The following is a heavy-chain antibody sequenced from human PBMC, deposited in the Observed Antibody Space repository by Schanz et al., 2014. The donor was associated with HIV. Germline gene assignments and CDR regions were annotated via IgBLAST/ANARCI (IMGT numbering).Heavy chain of an antibody. D-gene: IGHD3-10*01. CDR1: GFTFSIYA. CDR2: ISGSVGST. CDR3: AKGSNYYGLDV. Sequence: EVQLVESGGAFVQPGGSLRLSCAASGFTFSIYAMSWVRQAPGKGLEGVSSISGSVGSTYYADSVKGRFTISRDNSKNTLYLQMITLRAEDTAVYYCAKGSNYYGLDVWGQGTTVTVSS. J-gene: IGHJ6*02. V-gene: IGHV3-23*04.